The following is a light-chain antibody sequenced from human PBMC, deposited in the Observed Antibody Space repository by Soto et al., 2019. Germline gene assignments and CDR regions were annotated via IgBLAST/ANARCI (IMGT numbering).Light chain of an antibody. CDR1: SSDVGDFDC. J-gene: IGLJ2*01. CDR3: SSYTSSSTLV. V-gene: IGLV2-14*01. Sequence: QSALTQPASVSGSPGQSITISCTGTSSDVGDFDCVSWYQQHPRKAPKLMIYEVSDQPSGVSNRFSGSKSGDTASLTISGLQAEDEADYYCSSYTSSSTLVFGGGTKLTVL. CDR2: EVS.